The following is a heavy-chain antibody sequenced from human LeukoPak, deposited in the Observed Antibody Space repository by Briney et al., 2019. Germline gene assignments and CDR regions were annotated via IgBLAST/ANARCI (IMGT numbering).Heavy chain of an antibody. CDR2: INPNDGDT. J-gene: IGHJ4*02. D-gene: IGHD2-2*01. CDR3: ARANFLYCSSTCLFDY. CDR1: GYTFTDYY. Sequence: GASVKVSCKASGYTFTDYYMHWVRQAPGQGFEWMGWINPNDGDTNYAQKFQGRVTMTRDTSINTAHMEVSRLRSDDTAVYYCARANFLYCSSTCLFDYWGQGTLVTVSS. V-gene: IGHV1-2*02.